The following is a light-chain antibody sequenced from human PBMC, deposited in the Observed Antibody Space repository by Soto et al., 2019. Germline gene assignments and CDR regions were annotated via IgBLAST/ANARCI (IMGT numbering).Light chain of an antibody. CDR1: NIGSKS. Sequence: SYELTQPPSVSVAPGKTASITCGGNNIGSKSVHWYQQKPGQAPVLVIYYDGDRPSGIPERFSGSNSGSTATLTISRVEVGDEADYYCHVWQSSGDHVLFGGGTKLTVL. V-gene: IGLV3-21*01. J-gene: IGLJ2*01. CDR2: YDG. CDR3: HVWQSSGDHVL.